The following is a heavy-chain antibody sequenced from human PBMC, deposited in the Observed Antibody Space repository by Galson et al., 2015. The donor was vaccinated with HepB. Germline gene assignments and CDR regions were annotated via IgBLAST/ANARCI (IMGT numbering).Heavy chain of an antibody. D-gene: IGHD5-18*01. Sequence: TLSLTCPVSGGSISSYCWSWIRQPPGKGLEWIGYIYYSGSTNYNPSLKSRVTISVDTSKNQFSLKLSSVTAADTAVYYCARTGIQLWGGGWFDPWGQGTLVTVSS. J-gene: IGHJ5*02. CDR3: ARTGIQLWGGGWFDP. CDR2: IYYSGST. V-gene: IGHV4-59*01. CDR1: GGSISSYC.